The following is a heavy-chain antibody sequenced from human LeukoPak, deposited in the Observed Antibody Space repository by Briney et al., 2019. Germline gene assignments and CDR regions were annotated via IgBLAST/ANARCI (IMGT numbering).Heavy chain of an antibody. J-gene: IGHJ4*02. CDR3: AREGRGYGDPIDY. CDR1: GFTFSSYE. CDR2: ISSSGSTI. Sequence: GGSLRLSCAASGFTFSSYEMNWVRQAPGKGLEWVSYISSSGSTIYYADSVKGRFTISRDNAKNSLYLQMNSLRAEDTAMYYCAREGRGYGDPIDYWGEGTLVTVSS. V-gene: IGHV3-48*03. D-gene: IGHD4-17*01.